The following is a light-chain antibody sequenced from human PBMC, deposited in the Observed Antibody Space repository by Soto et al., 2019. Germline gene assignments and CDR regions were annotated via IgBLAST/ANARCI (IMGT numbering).Light chain of an antibody. V-gene: IGKV3-20*01. CDR1: QSLSSN. CDR3: QQYDGSPRT. J-gene: IGKJ1*01. Sequence: EIVVTQSPATLSVSPGERATLSCRASQSLSSNLAWYQQKPGQAPRLLIYGASSRATGIPDRFTGSGSGTDFTLTISRLEPEDFAVYYCQQYDGSPRTFGQGTKVDIK. CDR2: GAS.